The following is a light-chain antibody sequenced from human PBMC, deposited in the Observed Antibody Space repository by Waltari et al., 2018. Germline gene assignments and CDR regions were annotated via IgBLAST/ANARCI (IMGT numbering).Light chain of an antibody. Sequence: QSALTQPASVSGSPGQSITISCPGTSSDVGSYNLFSWYQHHPGKAPKLMIYEGTQRPSGVSDRFSGSKSGDTASLTISGLQAEDEADYYCCSYVRDITWVFGGGTKLTVL. J-gene: IGLJ3*02. V-gene: IGLV2-23*01. CDR2: EGT. CDR3: CSYVRDITWV. CDR1: SSDVGSYNL.